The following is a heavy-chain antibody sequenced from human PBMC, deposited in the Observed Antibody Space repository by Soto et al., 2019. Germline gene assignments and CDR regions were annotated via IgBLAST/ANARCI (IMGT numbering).Heavy chain of an antibody. J-gene: IGHJ4*02. V-gene: IGHV1-2*04. CDR3: ARGVGEDSGYLAYYYDIFYFDY. D-gene: IGHD3-22*01. CDR1: GYTFTSYY. Sequence: ASVKVSCKASGYTFTSYYMHWVRQAPGQGLEWMGWINPNSGGTNYAQKFQGWVTMTRDTSISTAYMELSRLRSDDTAVYYCARGVGEDSGYLAYYYDIFYFDYWGQGTLVTVSS. CDR2: INPNSGGT.